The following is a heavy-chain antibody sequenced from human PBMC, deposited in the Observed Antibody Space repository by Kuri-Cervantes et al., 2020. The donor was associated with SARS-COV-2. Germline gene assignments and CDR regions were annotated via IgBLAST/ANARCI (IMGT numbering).Heavy chain of an antibody. CDR3: ARRYTDVLGFLEWPGKTKYYYYIDV. Sequence: GESLKISCAASGYTFIYSHMSWIRQAPGKGLEWVSYISSDSSHTNNAESVKGRFTISRDNAKDTLYLEMNSLRAEDTAAYYCARRYTDVLGFLEWPGKTKYYYYIDVWGKGTTVTVSS. D-gene: IGHD3-3*01. CDR1: GYTFIYSH. V-gene: IGHV3-11*03. CDR2: ISSDSSHT. J-gene: IGHJ6*03.